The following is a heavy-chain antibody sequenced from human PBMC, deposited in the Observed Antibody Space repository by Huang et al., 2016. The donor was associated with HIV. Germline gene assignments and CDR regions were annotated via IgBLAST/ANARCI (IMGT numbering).Heavy chain of an antibody. Sequence: QVQLQQWGAGVLKPSETLSLTCAVYGGSVSGYYWSWSRQSPGKGLEWIGEINHSGSTNYNPSLKSRVTMSVDTSKNQFSLKLSSVTAADTAVYYCASLFFDYWGQGILVTVSS. CDR3: ASLFFDY. J-gene: IGHJ4*02. CDR1: GGSVSGYY. CDR2: INHSGST. V-gene: IGHV4-34*01.